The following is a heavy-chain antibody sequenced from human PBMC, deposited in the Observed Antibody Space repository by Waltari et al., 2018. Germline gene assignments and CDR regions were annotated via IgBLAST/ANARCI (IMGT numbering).Heavy chain of an antibody. CDR3: ARVEGDLRFDY. CDR1: GFTFSSHW. Sequence: EVQLVESGGGLVQPGGSLRLSCAASGFTFSSHWMSWVRQAPGKGLEWVANIKQDGSEKYYVDSVKGRFTISRDNAKNSLYLQMNSLRAEDTAVYYCARVEGDLRFDYWGQGTLVTVSS. V-gene: IGHV3-7*04. D-gene: IGHD3-16*01. CDR2: IKQDGSEK. J-gene: IGHJ4*02.